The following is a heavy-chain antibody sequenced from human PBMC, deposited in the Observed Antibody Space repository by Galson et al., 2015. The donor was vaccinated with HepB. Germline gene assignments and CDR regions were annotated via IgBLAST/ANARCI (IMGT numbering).Heavy chain of an antibody. CDR1: GFTFSSNA. CDR3: AIGYSYGTN. CDR2: ISGSGGST. V-gene: IGHV3-23*01. D-gene: IGHD5-18*01. J-gene: IGHJ4*02. Sequence: SLRLSCAASGFTFSSNAMSWVRQAPGKGLEWVSAISGSGGSTYYADSVKGRFTISRDNSKNTLYLQMSSLRAEDTALYYCAIGYSYGTNWGQGTLVTASS.